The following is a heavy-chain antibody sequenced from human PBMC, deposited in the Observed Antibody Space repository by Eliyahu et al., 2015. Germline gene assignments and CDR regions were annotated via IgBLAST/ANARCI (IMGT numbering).Heavy chain of an antibody. CDR1: DLNXSSXA. J-gene: IGHJ4*02. V-gene: IGHV3-23*01. Sequence: EVQLLESGGXLVQPGGSXRLSCAASDLNXSSXAXXWVRQAPGKGVEWVSTISGIAASTYYADSVQGRFIISRDSTKNMLYLQMTSLRADDTAIYYCAKLLDCWGRGTLVTVSS. CDR2: ISGIAAST. CDR3: AKLLDC.